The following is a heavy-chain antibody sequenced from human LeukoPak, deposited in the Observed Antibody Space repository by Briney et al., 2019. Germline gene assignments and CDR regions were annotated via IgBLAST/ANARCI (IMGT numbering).Heavy chain of an antibody. D-gene: IGHD3-22*01. Sequence: ASVKVSCKASGGTFSSYTISWVRQAPGQGLEWMGRIIPILGIANYAQKFQGRVTITADKSTSTAYMELSSLRSEDTAVYYCARDNYYDSSGYYFGAFDIWGQGTMVTVSS. CDR3: ARDNYYDSSGYYFGAFDI. V-gene: IGHV1-69*04. CDR1: GGTFSSYT. J-gene: IGHJ3*02. CDR2: IIPILGIA.